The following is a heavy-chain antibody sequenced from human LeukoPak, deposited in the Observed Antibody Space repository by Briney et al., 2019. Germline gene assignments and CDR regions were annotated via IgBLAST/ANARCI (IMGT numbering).Heavy chain of an antibody. Sequence: ASVKVSCKTSGYNFPDFAVEWVRQAPGQRLEWMGWTNSGSGNTRYSHKFQGRVTITTDRSASMAYMELSSLTIDDTAVYYCARAPSGYYALDVWGQGTLVTVSS. CDR1: GYNFPDFA. J-gene: IGHJ4*02. CDR3: ARAPSGYYALDV. D-gene: IGHD3-22*01. CDR2: TNSGSGNT. V-gene: IGHV1-3*01.